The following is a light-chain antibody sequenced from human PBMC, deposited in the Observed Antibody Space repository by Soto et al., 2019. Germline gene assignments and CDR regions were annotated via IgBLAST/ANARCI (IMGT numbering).Light chain of an antibody. CDR3: QQFGSSSWT. V-gene: IGKV3-20*01. Sequence: ESVLTQSPGTLSLSPGEKATLSCRASQSVSSSYLAWYQQKPGQAPRLLIYGASSRATGIPDRFSGSGSGTDFTLTVSRLEPEDFAVYYCQQFGSSSWTFGQGPRWKSN. CDR1: QSVSSSY. J-gene: IGKJ1*01. CDR2: GAS.